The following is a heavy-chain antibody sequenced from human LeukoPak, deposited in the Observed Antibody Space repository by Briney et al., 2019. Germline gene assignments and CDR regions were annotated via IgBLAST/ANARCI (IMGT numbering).Heavy chain of an antibody. Sequence: GGSLRLSCAASGFTFSSYSMNWVRQAPGKGLEWVSYISSSSSTIYYADSVKGQFTISRDNAKNSLYLEMNSLRAEDTAVYYCARRTPGYCSGGSCYGFQHWGQGTLVTVSS. D-gene: IGHD2-15*01. CDR1: GFTFSSYS. CDR2: ISSSSSTI. J-gene: IGHJ1*01. CDR3: ARRTPGYCSGGSCYGFQH. V-gene: IGHV3-48*04.